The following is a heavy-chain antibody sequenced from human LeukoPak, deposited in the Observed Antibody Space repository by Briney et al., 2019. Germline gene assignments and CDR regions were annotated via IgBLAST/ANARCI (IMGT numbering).Heavy chain of an antibody. CDR2: IDPNSGAT. V-gene: IGHV1-2*02. D-gene: IGHD3-10*01. Sequence: ASVKVSCKASGYTFTAYYMHWVRQAPGQGLEWMGWIDPNSGATGSAQKFQGRVTVTRDTSINTVYMELSGLRSDDTAVYYCARDTGYGSGSYSLDYWGQGTLVSVAS. J-gene: IGHJ4*02. CDR3: ARDTGYGSGSYSLDY. CDR1: GYTFTAYY.